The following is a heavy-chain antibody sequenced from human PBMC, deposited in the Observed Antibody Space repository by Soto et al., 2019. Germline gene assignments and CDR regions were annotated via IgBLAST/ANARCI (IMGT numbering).Heavy chain of an antibody. CDR2: IYYSGST. Sequence: PSETLSLTCTVSGCSISSSSYYWGWIRQPPGKGLEWIASIYYSGSTYYNPSLKSRVTISVDTSKNQFSLKLSSVTAADTAVYYCASNRYGYTFYDYWGQVTLVSVS. CDR1: GCSISSSSYY. D-gene: IGHD5-18*01. CDR3: ASNRYGYTFYDY. J-gene: IGHJ4*02. V-gene: IGHV4-39*01.